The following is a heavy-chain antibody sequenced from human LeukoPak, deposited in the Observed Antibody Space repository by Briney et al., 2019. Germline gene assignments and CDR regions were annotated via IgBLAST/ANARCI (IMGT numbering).Heavy chain of an antibody. V-gene: IGHV3-53*05. CDR3: ASSSPGGGAAGLFDY. D-gene: IGHD6-13*01. Sequence: PGGSLRLSCAVSGFTVSSNFLNWVRQAPGKGLEWVSVLYSGGTTFYADSARGRFTISRDNSRNPLYLQMNSLRADDTAVYYCASSSPGGGAAGLFDYWGQGTLVTVSS. J-gene: IGHJ4*02. CDR1: GFTVSSNF. CDR2: LYSGGTT.